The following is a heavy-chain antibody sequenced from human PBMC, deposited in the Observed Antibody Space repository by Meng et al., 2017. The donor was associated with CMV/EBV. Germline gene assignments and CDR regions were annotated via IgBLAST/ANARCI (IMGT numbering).Heavy chain of an antibody. CDR1: GYTFTSYG. Sequence: ASVKVSCKASGYTFTSYGISWVRQAPGQGLEWMGWISAYNGNTNYAQELQGRVTMTTDTSTSTAYMELRSLRSDDTAVYYCAREYCSSTSCYFYYGMDVWGQGTTVTVSS. CDR2: ISAYNGNT. D-gene: IGHD2-2*01. J-gene: IGHJ6*02. V-gene: IGHV1-18*01. CDR3: AREYCSSTSCYFYYGMDV.